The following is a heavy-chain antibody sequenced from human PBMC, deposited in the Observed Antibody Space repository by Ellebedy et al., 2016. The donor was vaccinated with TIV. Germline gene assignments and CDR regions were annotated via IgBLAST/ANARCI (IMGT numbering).Heavy chain of an antibody. CDR1: GYTFTSYY. J-gene: IGHJ6*02. D-gene: IGHD2-2*01. V-gene: IGHV1-46*01. CDR3: ASPTYQEGGHYYYYGMDV. CDR2: INPSGGST. Sequence: ASVKVSCXASGYTFTSYYMHWVRQAPGQGLEWMGIINPSGGSTSYAQKFQGRVTMTRDTSTSTVYMELSSLRSEDTAVYYCASPTYQEGGHYYYYGMDVWGQGTTVTVSS.